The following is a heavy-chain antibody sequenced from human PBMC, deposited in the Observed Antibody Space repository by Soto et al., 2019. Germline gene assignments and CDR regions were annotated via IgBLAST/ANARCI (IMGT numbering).Heavy chain of an antibody. CDR2: ISSSSSYI. CDR3: ARDTYFDGSGSEGP. V-gene: IGHV3-21*01. J-gene: IGHJ5*02. CDR1: GFTFSSYS. Sequence: EVQLVESGGGLVKPGGSLRLSCAASGFTFSSYSMNWVRQAPGTGLEWVSAISSSSSYIYYADSVKGRFTISRDNAKNSLYLQMNSLRAEDTAVYYCARDTYFDGSGSEGPWGQGTLVTVSS. D-gene: IGHD3-10*01.